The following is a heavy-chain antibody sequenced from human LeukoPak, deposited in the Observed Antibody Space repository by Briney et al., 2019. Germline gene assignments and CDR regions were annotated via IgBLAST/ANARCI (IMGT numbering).Heavy chain of an antibody. J-gene: IGHJ3*02. D-gene: IGHD6-19*01. CDR3: ARYVSGWSSSFDI. CDR2: IYDGGST. Sequence: GGSLRLSCAASGFTVYSYHMSWVRQAPGMGLEWVSVIYDGGSTYYSDSVKGKFTISRDNSKNTLFLQMNSLRAEDTAMYYCARYVSGWSSSFDIWGQGTMVTVSS. V-gene: IGHV3-66*01. CDR1: GFTVYSYH.